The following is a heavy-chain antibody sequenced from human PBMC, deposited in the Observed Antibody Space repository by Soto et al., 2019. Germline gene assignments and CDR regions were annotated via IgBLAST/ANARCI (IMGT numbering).Heavy chain of an antibody. CDR1: GGSLSGYY. J-gene: IGHJ4*02. Sequence: PSETLSLTCSVSGGSLSGYYWSWIRQPPGKALEWIGYIYYSGNSNYNPSLKSRVTISVDTSKNQFSLRLSSVTAADTAVYYCAKASPYYYGSFDYWGQGTLVTVSS. D-gene: IGHD3-10*01. CDR3: AKASPYYYGSFDY. V-gene: IGHV4-59*01. CDR2: IYYSGNS.